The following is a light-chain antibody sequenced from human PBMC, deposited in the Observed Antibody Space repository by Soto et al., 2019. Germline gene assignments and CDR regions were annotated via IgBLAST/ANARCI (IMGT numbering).Light chain of an antibody. V-gene: IGKV1-5*01. CDR2: DAS. J-gene: IGKJ1*01. CDR1: EDIRSW. CDR3: QQYHTYWT. Sequence: DIQMTQSPSTLPASVGDRVTITCRASEDIRSWLAWYQQKPGKAPKILIYDASTLKSGVPSRFSGGGSGSEFTLTISSLQPDDFATYYCQQYHTYWTFGQGTKVEI.